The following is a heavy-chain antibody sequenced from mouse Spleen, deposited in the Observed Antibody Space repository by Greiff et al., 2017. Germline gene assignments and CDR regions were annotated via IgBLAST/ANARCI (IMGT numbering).Heavy chain of an antibody. CDR1: GYTFTDYE. J-gene: IGHJ2*01. CDR2: IDPETGGT. CDR3: TRKESTHYFDY. V-gene: IGHV1-15*01. D-gene: IGHD2-1*01. Sequence: VQRVESGAELVRPGASVTLSCKASGYTFTDYEMHWVKQTPVHGLEWIGAIDPETGGTAYNQKFKGKATLTADKSSSTAYMELRSLTSEDSAVYYCTRKESTHYFDYWGQGTTLTVSS.